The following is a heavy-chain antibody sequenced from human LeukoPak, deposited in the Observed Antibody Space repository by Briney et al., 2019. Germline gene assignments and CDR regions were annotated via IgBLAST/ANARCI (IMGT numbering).Heavy chain of an antibody. Sequence: SETLSLTWDVSVGSIRGYYWSWIRQSPEKGLEWIGYIYSSGSNNYNPSLKSRVTMSVDTSKKQLSLKVSSVTAADTAVYYCARFFDSGSQAYFYYMDVWGKGTTVIISS. CDR2: IYSSGSN. J-gene: IGHJ6*03. D-gene: IGHD3-10*01. CDR1: VGSIRGYY. V-gene: IGHV4-59*01. CDR3: ARFFDSGSQAYFYYMDV.